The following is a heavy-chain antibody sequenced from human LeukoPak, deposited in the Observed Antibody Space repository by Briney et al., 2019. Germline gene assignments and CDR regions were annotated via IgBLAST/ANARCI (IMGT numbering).Heavy chain of an antibody. D-gene: IGHD3-22*01. CDR1: GFTFSSYG. Sequence: GGSLRLSCAASGFTFSSYGMSWVRQAPGKGLEWVSAISGSGGSTYYADSVKGRFTISRDNSKNTLYLQMNSLRAEDTAVYYCARETIYYYDSSGYSDYWGQGTLVTVSS. CDR3: ARETIYYYDSSGYSDY. V-gene: IGHV3-23*01. CDR2: ISGSGGST. J-gene: IGHJ4*02.